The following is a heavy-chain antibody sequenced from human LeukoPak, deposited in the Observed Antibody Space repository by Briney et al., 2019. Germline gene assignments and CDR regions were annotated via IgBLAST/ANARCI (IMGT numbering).Heavy chain of an antibody. V-gene: IGHV1-2*02. CDR2: INPNSGGT. J-gene: IGHJ4*02. CDR1: GYTFTGYY. Sequence: ASVKVSCKASGYTFTGYYMHWVRQAPGQGLEWMGWINPNSGGTNYAQKFQGRATMTRDTSISTAYMELSRLRSDDTVVYYCARDRACSGGSCYPSFDYWGQGTLVTVSS. D-gene: IGHD2-15*01. CDR3: ARDRACSGGSCYPSFDY.